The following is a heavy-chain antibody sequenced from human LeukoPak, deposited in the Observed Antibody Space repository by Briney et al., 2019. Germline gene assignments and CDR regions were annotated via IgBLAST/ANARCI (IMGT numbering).Heavy chain of an antibody. CDR3: AKEREESGWLLDY. D-gene: IGHD6-19*01. Sequence: PGGSLRLSCAASGFTFRSYGTHWVRQAPGKGLEWVAVISYDGSNKYYVDSVQGRFTISRDNVKNTLYLQMNTLRAEDTAIYYCAKEREESGWLLDYWGQGALVTVSS. CDR1: GFTFRSYG. J-gene: IGHJ4*02. CDR2: ISYDGSNK. V-gene: IGHV3-30*18.